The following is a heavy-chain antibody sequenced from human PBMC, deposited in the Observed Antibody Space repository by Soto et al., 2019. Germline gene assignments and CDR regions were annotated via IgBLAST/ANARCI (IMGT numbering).Heavy chain of an antibody. CDR2: IYSGGST. CDR1: GFTVNSNY. J-gene: IGHJ4*02. V-gene: IGHV3-66*01. D-gene: IGHD3-10*01. Sequence: GSLRLSCAASGFTVNSNYMSWVRQAPGKGLEWGSVIYSGGSTYYADSVKDRFTISRDISKNTLFLQMNSLRVEDTAVYYCARVDVTVRGLIGYYFDYWGQGTTVPV. CDR3: ARVDVTVRGLIGYYFDY.